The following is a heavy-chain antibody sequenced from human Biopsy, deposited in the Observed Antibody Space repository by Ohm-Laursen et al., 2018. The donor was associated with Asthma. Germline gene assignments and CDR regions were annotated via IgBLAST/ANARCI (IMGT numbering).Heavy chain of an antibody. CDR3: AKAERYFDWYWFDP. CDR2: ISAYNGNT. J-gene: IGHJ5*02. Sequence: GASVKVSCKASGYTFTSYGISWVRQAPGQGLEWMGWISAYNGNTNYAQKLQGRVTMTTDTSTSTAYMELRSLRSDDTAVYYCAKAERYFDWYWFDPWGQGTLVTVSS. CDR1: GYTFTSYG. D-gene: IGHD3-9*01. V-gene: IGHV1-18*04.